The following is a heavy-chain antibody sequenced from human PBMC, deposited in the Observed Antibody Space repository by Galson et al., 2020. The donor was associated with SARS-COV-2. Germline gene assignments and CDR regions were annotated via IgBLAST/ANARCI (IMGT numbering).Heavy chain of an antibody. V-gene: IGHV3-66*01. Sequence: GGSLRLSCAASGFTVSSNHMSWVRQAPGKGLEWISVVYSGGSTLHSDSVKGRFAISRDNSKNTVYLQMNSLRAEDTAFYYCTRDSANTYGRAFDCWGQGTLVTVSS. D-gene: IGHD3-10*02. CDR1: GFTVSSNH. J-gene: IGHJ4*02. CDR3: TRDSANTYGRAFDC. CDR2: VYSGGST.